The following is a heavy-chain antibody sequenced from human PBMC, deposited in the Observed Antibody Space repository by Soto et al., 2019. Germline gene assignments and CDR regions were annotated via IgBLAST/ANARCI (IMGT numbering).Heavy chain of an antibody. Sequence: QVQLQESGPGLVKPSQTLSLTGTVSGGSISSDGYYWSWIRQHPGKGLEWIGYIYYSGSTYYNPSLRSRVTIPVDTSKNQFYLKLSPVTAADTAVYYCARVGGINWFDPWGQGTLVTVSS. D-gene: IGHD3-16*01. J-gene: IGHJ5*02. V-gene: IGHV4-31*03. CDR2: IYYSGST. CDR1: GGSISSDGYY. CDR3: ARVGGINWFDP.